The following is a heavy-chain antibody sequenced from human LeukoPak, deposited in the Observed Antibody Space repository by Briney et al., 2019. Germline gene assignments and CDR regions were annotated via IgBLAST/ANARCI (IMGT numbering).Heavy chain of an antibody. Sequence: ASVKVSCKVSGYILTELFIHWVRQAPGKGLEWVGGFDSEDGETIDAQKFQGRVTLTEDTYTHTAYMELSSLRSEDTAVYYCARTHEYSSSSVHGIFDAFDIWGQGTMVTVSS. CDR1: GYILTELF. J-gene: IGHJ3*02. CDR2: FDSEDGET. V-gene: IGHV1-24*01. CDR3: ARTHEYSSSSVHGIFDAFDI. D-gene: IGHD6-6*01.